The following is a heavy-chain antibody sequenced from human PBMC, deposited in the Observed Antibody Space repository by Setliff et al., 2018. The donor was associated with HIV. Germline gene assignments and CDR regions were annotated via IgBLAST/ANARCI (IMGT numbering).Heavy chain of an antibody. Sequence: SVKVSCTTSGGTLSNYVITWVRQAPGQGLEWMGMIIPMYNIPAYAQKFQGRVTFTADESTSTAYMELSSLSSEDTAVYYCARDQTGVAAAAFGGGSAWSDEGFDILGQGTMVTVS. CDR3: ARDQTGVAAAAFGGGSAWSDEGFDI. CDR1: GGTLSNYV. V-gene: IGHV1-69*13. J-gene: IGHJ3*02. D-gene: IGHD6-13*01. CDR2: IIPMYNIP.